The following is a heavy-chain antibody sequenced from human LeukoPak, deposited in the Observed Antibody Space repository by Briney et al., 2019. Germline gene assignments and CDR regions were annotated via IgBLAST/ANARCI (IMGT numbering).Heavy chain of an antibody. CDR2: VYYSGGT. Sequence: SETLSLTCTVSGGSISSYYWSWIRQPPGKGLEWIGYVYYSGGTNYNPSLKSRVTISVDTSKNQFSLHLNSVTAADTAVYYCTRDLWGAGGTNYWGHGTLVTVSS. CDR3: TRDLWGAGGTNY. J-gene: IGHJ4*01. D-gene: IGHD6-13*01. V-gene: IGHV4-59*01. CDR1: GGSISSYY.